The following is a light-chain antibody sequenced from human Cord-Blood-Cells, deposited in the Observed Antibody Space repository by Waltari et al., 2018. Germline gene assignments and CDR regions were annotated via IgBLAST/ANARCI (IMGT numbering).Light chain of an antibody. J-gene: IGLJ3*02. CDR1: SRDVGGYNY. Sequence: QSALTQPASVSGSPGQSITISCPGPSRDVGGYNYASWYQQHPGKAPELMIYDVSKRPSGVSNRFSGSKSGNTASLTISGLQAEDEADYYCSSYTSSSTLVFGGGTKLTVL. CDR3: SSYTSSSTLV. CDR2: DVS. V-gene: IGLV2-14*01.